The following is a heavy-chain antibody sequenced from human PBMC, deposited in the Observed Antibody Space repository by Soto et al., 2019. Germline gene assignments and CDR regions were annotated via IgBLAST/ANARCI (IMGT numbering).Heavy chain of an antibody. CDR3: ARDRIGSSWYSGYYYYGMDV. V-gene: IGHV3-74*01. CDR1: GFTFSSYW. J-gene: IGHJ6*02. D-gene: IGHD6-13*01. CDR2: INSDGSST. Sequence: GSLRLSCAASGFTFSSYWMHWVRQAPGKGLVWVSRINSDGSSTSYADSVKGRFTISRDNAKNTLYLQMNSLRAEDTAVYYCARDRIGSSWYSGYYYYGMDVWGQGTTVTVSS.